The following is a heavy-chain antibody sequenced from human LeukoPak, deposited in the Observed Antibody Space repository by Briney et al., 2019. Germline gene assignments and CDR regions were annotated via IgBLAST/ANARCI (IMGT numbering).Heavy chain of an antibody. V-gene: IGHV3-15*01. D-gene: IGHD5-18*01. J-gene: IGHJ4*02. CDR2: IKSKTDGGTT. CDR3: TTGAAMVPFDY. Sequence: GGSLRPSCAASGFTFSNAWMSWVRQAPGKGLEWVGRIKSKTDGGTTDYAAPVKGRFTISRDDSKNTLYLQMNSLKTEDTAVYYCTTGAAMVPFDYWGQGTLVTVSS. CDR1: GFTFSNAW.